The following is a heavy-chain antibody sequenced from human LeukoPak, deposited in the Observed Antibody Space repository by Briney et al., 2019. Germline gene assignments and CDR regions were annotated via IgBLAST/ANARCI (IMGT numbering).Heavy chain of an antibody. V-gene: IGHV1-2*02. CDR1: GYTFTDFY. D-gene: IGHD3-9*01. Sequence: VSVKVSCKASGYTFTDFYIHWLRQAPGQGLEWMGWINPGSSGGTNYAQNFQGRVTMTRDTSISTAFMELSSLTSDDTAVYYCARGLGDSAMTGTYWGQGTLVTVSS. CDR2: INPGSSGGT. J-gene: IGHJ4*02. CDR3: ARGLGDSAMTGTY.